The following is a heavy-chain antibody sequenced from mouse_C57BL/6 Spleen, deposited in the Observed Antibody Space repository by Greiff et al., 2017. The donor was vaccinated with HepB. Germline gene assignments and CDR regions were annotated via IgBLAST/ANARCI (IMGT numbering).Heavy chain of an antibody. CDR2: IYPGNSDT. CDR1: GYTFTSYW. CDR3: TRGANWDVSYFDV. Sequence: VQLQQSGTVLARPGASVKMSCKTSGYTFTSYWMHWVKQRPGQGLEWIGAIYPGNSDTSYNQKFKGKAKLTAVTSASTAYMELSSLTNEDSAVYYCTRGANWDVSYFDVWGTGTTVTVSS. D-gene: IGHD4-1*02. J-gene: IGHJ1*03. V-gene: IGHV1-5*01.